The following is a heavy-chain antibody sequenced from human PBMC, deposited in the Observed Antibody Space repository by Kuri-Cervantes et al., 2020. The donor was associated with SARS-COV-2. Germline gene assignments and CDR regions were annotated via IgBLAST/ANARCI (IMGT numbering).Heavy chain of an antibody. Sequence: GESLKISCAASGFTFSSYSMNWVRQAPGKGLEWVSSISSSSSYIYYPDSVKGRFTISRDNAKNSLYLQMNSLRAEDTAVYYCARDTGPPSGFDYWGQGTLVTVSS. V-gene: IGHV3-21*01. CDR1: GFTFSSYS. CDR3: ARDTGPPSGFDY. J-gene: IGHJ4*02. D-gene: IGHD3-10*01. CDR2: ISSSSSYI.